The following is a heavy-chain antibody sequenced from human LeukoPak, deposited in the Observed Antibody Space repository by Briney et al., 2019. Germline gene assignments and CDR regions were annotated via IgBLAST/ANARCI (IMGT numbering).Heavy chain of an antibody. CDR2: ISRSGTNT. Sequence: GGSLRLSCAASGFTFTSYAMAWVRQSPGKGLEWVSGISRSGTNTYYADSVKGRFTVSRDTSQNTLYLQMNSLRAEDTAVYYCAKEQYFYDSSGNFRTTGLDCWGQGTLVTVSP. D-gene: IGHD3-22*01. CDR1: GFTFTSYA. CDR3: AKEQYFYDSSGNFRTTGLDC. V-gene: IGHV3-23*01. J-gene: IGHJ4*02.